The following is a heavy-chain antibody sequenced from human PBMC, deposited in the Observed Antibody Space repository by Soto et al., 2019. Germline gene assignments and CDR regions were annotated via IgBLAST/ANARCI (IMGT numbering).Heavy chain of an antibody. J-gene: IGHJ5*02. V-gene: IGHV3-21*01. D-gene: IGHD3-10*01. CDR3: ARDRWFGEFGWFVP. Sequence: EVQLVESGGGLVKPGGSLRLSCAASGFTFSSYSMNWVRQAPGKGLEWVSSISSSSSYIYYADSVKGRFTISRDNTKNSLSLQMNSLAAEDTAVYYCARDRWFGEFGWFVPWGQGTLVTVSS. CDR2: ISSSSSYI. CDR1: GFTFSSYS.